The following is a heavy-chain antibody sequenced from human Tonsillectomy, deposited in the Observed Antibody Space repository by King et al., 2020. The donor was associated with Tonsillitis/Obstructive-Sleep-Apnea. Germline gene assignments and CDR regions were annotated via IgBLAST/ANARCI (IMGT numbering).Heavy chain of an antibody. CDR3: STGAKRYAMDV. Sequence: GKRGEAGGGVVKTGGVVRHVGEDEGLTGSNDWMRGVSKGRGKGREGGGRMKRKSDGGTIEHPATVKGRFIISRDDSNATLYLQMNSLKIEDTAVYYCSTGAKRYAMDVWGQGITVTLSS. CDR1: GLTGSNDW. D-gene: IGHD4/OR15-4a*01. J-gene: IGHJ6*02. CDR2: MKRKSDGGTI. V-gene: IGHV3-15*01.